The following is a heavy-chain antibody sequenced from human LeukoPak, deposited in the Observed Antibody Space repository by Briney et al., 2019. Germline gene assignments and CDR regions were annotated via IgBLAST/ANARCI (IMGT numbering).Heavy chain of an antibody. J-gene: IGHJ4*02. CDR2: IKQDGSEK. Sequence: GGSLRLSCAASGFTFSSYWMSWVRQAPGKGLEWVANIKQDGSEKYYVDSVKGRFTISRDNAKNSLYLQMNSLRAEDTAVYYCARDTGWFPRRNYYDSSGYLDYWGQGTLVTVSS. D-gene: IGHD3-22*01. CDR1: GFTFSSYW. CDR3: ARDTGWFPRRNYYDSSGYLDY. V-gene: IGHV3-7*01.